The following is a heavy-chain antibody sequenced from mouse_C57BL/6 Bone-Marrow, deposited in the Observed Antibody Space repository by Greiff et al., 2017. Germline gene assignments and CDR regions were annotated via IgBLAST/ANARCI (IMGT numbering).Heavy chain of an antibody. CDR3: ARRIYYLDY. J-gene: IGHJ2*01. D-gene: IGHD1-1*01. CDR1: GYTFTSYG. CDR2: IYPRSGNT. V-gene: IGHV1-81*01. Sequence: QVQLQQSGAELARPGASVKLSCKASGYTFTSYGISWVKQRTGQGLEWIGKIYPRSGNTYYNEKFKGKATLTADKSSSTAYMELRSLTSEDAAVYFCARRIYYLDYWGQGTTLTVSS.